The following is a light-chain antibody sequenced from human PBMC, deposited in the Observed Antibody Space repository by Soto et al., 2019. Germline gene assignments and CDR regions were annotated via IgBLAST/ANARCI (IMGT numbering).Light chain of an antibody. J-gene: IGKJ1*01. Sequence: EIVMTQSPATLSVSPGERATLSCRASQSVSSNLAWYQQKPGQAPRLLIYGASTRATGIPARFSGSGSGTEFTLTISSLQSEYFAVYYFQQYNNWPPRTFGQWTKVEIK. CDR2: GAS. CDR1: QSVSSN. V-gene: IGKV3-15*01. CDR3: QQYNNWPPRT.